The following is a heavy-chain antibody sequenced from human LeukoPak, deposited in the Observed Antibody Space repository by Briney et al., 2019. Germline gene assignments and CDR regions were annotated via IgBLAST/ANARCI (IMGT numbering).Heavy chain of an antibody. D-gene: IGHD1-26*01. CDR2: IYTSGST. J-gene: IGHJ5*02. Sequence: PSQTLSLTCTVSGGSISSGSYYWSWIRQPAGKGLEWIGRIYTSGSTNYNPSLKSRVTISVDTSKNQFSLKLSSVTAADTAAYYCARVVGRGSYPDPWGQGTLVTASS. V-gene: IGHV4-61*02. CDR3: ARVVGRGSYPDP. CDR1: GGSISSGSYY.